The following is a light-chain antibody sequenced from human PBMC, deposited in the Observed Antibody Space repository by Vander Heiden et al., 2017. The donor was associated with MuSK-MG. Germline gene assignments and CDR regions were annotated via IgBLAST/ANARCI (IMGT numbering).Light chain of an antibody. CDR1: QSVSSSY. Sequence: EIVLTQSPGTLSLSPGERATLSCRASQSVSSSYLVWYQQKPDQAPRLLIYGASSRATGIPDRFSGSGSGTDFTLTISRLEPEDFAVYYCQQYGSSPYTFGQGTKLEIK. CDR3: QQYGSSPYT. V-gene: IGKV3-20*01. CDR2: GAS. J-gene: IGKJ2*01.